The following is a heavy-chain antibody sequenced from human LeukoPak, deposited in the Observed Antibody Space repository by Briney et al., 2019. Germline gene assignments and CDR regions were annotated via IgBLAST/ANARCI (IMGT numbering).Heavy chain of an antibody. V-gene: IGHV3-23*01. CDR3: AKWGGYDVLAGYYVSDY. Sequence: GGSLRLSCAASGFTFSNYAMSWVRQAPGKGLEWVSAITGSGGNTYYADSVKGRFTISRDNSKNTVFLQMNSLRAEDTAVYYCAKWGGYDVLAGYYVSDYWGQGTLVTVSS. J-gene: IGHJ4*02. CDR2: ITGSGGNT. CDR1: GFTFSNYA. D-gene: IGHD3-9*01.